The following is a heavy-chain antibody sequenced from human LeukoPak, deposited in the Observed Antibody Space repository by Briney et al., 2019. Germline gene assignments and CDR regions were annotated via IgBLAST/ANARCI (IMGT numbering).Heavy chain of an antibody. CDR3: ARQYSDILTGYHRGELYWYFDL. V-gene: IGHV4-61*02. Sequence: PSETLSLTCTVSGGSISSGSYYWSWIRQPAGKGLEWIGRIYSSGSTNYNPSLNSRVTISLDTSKNQFSLKLSSVTAADTAVYYCARQYSDILTGYHRGELYWYFDLWGRGTLVTVSS. CDR2: IYSSGST. CDR1: GGSISSGSYY. J-gene: IGHJ2*01. D-gene: IGHD3-9*01.